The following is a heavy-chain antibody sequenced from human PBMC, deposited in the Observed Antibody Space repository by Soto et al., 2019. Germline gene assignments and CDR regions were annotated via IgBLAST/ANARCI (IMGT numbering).Heavy chain of an antibody. CDR3: AKDATKIAVAGTGGGY. D-gene: IGHD6-19*01. J-gene: IGHJ4*02. CDR2: ISGSGGST. CDR1: GFTFSSYA. Sequence: GGSLRLSCAASGFTFSSYAMSWVRQAPGKGLEWVSAISGSGGSTYYADSVKGRFTISRGNSKNTLYLQMNSLRAEDTAVYYCAKDATKIAVAGTGGGYWGQGTLVTVSS. V-gene: IGHV3-23*01.